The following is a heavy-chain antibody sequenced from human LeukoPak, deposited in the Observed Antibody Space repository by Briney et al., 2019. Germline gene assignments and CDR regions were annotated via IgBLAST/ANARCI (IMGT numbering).Heavy chain of an antibody. Sequence: ASVKVSCKVSGYTLTELSVHWVRQAPGKGLEWMGGFDPEDGETIYAQKFQGRVTMTEDTSTDTAYMELSSLRSEDTAVYYCATDIITGTTYVYWGQGTLVTVSS. CDR2: FDPEDGET. J-gene: IGHJ4*02. D-gene: IGHD1-20*01. V-gene: IGHV1-24*01. CDR1: GYTLTELS. CDR3: ATDIITGTTYVY.